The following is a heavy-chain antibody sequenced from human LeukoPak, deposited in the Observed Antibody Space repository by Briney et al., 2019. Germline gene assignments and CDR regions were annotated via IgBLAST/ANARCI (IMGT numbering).Heavy chain of an antibody. CDR3: ARDWAKYFQH. V-gene: IGHV3-21*01. Sequence: GGSLRLSCAASGFTFSTYNMNWVRRTPGKGLEWVSSITTSSSYMFYADSVRGRFTISRDNAENSLYLQMNSLRAEDTAVYYCARDWAKYFQHWGQGTLVTVSS. J-gene: IGHJ1*01. CDR2: ITTSSSYM. D-gene: IGHD3-16*01. CDR1: GFTFSTYN.